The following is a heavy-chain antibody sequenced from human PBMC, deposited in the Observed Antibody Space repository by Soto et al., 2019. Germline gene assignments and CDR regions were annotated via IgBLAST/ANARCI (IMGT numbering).Heavy chain of an antibody. V-gene: IGHV1-69*01. CDR3: GIGTRNCWTCDI. CDR2: IIPLTETP. J-gene: IGHJ4*02. CDR1: GGTFSNYA. Sequence: QVQVVQSGAEVKKPGSSVKVSCKASGGTFSNYAISWVRQAPGHGLEWVGGIIPLTETPVYAQTVKGRLTITADEITRAAYIELSSLRSDDTVVYYFGIGTRNCWTCDIWGQGTLVTVSS. D-gene: IGHD1-7*01.